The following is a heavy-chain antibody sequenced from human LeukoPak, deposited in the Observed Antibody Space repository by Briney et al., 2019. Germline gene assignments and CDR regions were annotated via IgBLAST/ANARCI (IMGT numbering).Heavy chain of an antibody. V-gene: IGHV3-7*01. D-gene: IGHD3-9*01. CDR3: ATPTGYYPFDY. J-gene: IGHJ4*02. Sequence: TGGSLRLSCAAAGFAFSSSWMSLVRQAPGEGLEWVGNISRDGSDKNSVDSVKGRFTISRDDAKNSLYLEMNSLRVEDTAVYYCATPTGYYPFDYCGQGTLVTVSS. CDR2: ISRDGSDK. CDR1: GFAFSSSW.